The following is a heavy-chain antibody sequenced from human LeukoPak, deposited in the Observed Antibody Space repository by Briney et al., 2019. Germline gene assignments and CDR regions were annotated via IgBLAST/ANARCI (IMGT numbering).Heavy chain of an antibody. D-gene: IGHD1-26*01. V-gene: IGHV3-53*01. CDR3: ARDTSGSYS. CDR2: IYSGGST. Sequence: PGGSLGLSCAASGVIVSNNYMSWVRQAPGKGLEWISVIYSGGSTYYADSVKGRFTISRDNSKNTLYLQMNSLRAEDTAVYYCARDTSGSYSWGQGTLVTVSS. J-gene: IGHJ4*02. CDR1: GVIVSNNY.